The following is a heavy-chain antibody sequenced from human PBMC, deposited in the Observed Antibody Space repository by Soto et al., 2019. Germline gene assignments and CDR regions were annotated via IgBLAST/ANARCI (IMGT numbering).Heavy chain of an antibody. J-gene: IGHJ4*02. Sequence: EVQLVESGGGLVQPGGSLRLSCGASGFTFNSYWMQWVRHAPGKGLEWVSGIDGDEDSTTNYADSVKGRFTSSRDNVKNTLYLQMNSLRAEDTAVYYCVRDRHGDYWGQGTLVTVSS. CDR2: IDGDEDSTT. V-gene: IGHV3-74*01. CDR1: GFTFNSYW. CDR3: VRDRHGDY.